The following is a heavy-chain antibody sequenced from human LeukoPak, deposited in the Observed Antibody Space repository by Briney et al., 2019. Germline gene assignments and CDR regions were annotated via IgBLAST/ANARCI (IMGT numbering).Heavy chain of an antibody. J-gene: IGHJ4*02. CDR2: IYYSGST. Sequence: SETLSLTCTVSGGSISSYYWSWIRQPPGKGLEWIGYIYYSGSTNYNPSLRSRVTISVDTSKNQFSLKLSSVTAADTAVYYCARLDYYGSGNSGLVDYWGQGTLVTVSS. CDR3: ARLDYYGSGNSGLVDY. CDR1: GGSISSYY. V-gene: IGHV4-59*08. D-gene: IGHD3-10*01.